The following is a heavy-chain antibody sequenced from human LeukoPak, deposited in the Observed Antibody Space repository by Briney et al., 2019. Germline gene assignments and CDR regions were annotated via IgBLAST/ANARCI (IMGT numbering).Heavy chain of an antibody. Sequence: GGSLRLSCTASGFTFGDYAMSWFRQAPGKGLEWVGFIRSKAYGGTTEYAASVKGRFTISRDDSKSIAYLQMNSLKTEDTAVYYCTRGARMWLQLGVHAFDIWGQGTVVTVSS. CDR3: TRGARMWLQLGVHAFDI. V-gene: IGHV3-49*03. CDR2: IRSKAYGGTT. D-gene: IGHD5-24*01. CDR1: GFTFGDYA. J-gene: IGHJ3*02.